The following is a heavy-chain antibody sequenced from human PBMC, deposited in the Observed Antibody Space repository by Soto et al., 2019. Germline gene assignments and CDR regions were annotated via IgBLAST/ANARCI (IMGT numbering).Heavy chain of an antibody. V-gene: IGHV4-30-4*01. CDR2: IYYSGSA. D-gene: IGHD3-10*01. CDR3: ARKALGSSRLDY. J-gene: IGHJ4*02. Sequence: QVQLQESGPGLVKPSQTLSLTCTVSGGSISSGDYFWSWIRQPPGKGLEWIGYIYYSGSAYYNPSLKSRITISIDASKNQFALELTSVTAADTAVYYCARKALGSSRLDYWVQGTLVTVSS. CDR1: GGSISSGDYF.